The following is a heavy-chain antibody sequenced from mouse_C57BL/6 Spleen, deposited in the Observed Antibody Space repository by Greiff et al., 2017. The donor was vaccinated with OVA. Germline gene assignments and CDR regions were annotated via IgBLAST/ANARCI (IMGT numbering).Heavy chain of an antibody. CDR1: GYTFTSYW. CDR2: IHPNSGST. CDR3: AQSYYYGSNLFAY. V-gene: IGHV1-64*01. J-gene: IGHJ3*01. Sequence: QVQLQQPGAELVMPGASVKLSCKASGYTFTSYWMHWVKQRPGQGLEWIGMIHPNSGSTNYNEKFKSKATLTVDKSSSTAYMQLSSLTSEDSAVYYCAQSYYYGSNLFAYWGQGTLVTVSA. D-gene: IGHD1-1*01.